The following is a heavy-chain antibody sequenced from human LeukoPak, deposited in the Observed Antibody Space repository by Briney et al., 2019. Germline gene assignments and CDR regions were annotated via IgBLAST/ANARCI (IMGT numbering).Heavy chain of an antibody. D-gene: IGHD4-23*01. CDR2: INPSVGST. CDR1: GYTFTSYY. V-gene: IGHV1-46*01. Sequence: ASVKVSCKASGYTFTSYYMHWVRQPPGQGLEWMGIINPSVGSTSYAQKFQGRVTVTIDTSTSSVYMELSSLTSEDTAVYYCARDLQSGGNSGAAYWGQGTLVTVSS. J-gene: IGHJ4*02. CDR3: ARDLQSGGNSGAAY.